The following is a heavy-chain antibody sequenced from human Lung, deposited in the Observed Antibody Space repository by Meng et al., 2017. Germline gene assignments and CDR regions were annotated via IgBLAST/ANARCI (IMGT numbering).Heavy chain of an antibody. CDR1: GGSLTRSTL. D-gene: IGHD1-26*01. V-gene: IGHV4-4*02. Sequence: GQLQESGPRLVKPSGPLSLTCAVSGGSLTRSTLWSWVRQTPGKGLEWFGEIFHSGSTNYNPPLESRVTISVDKSKNQFSLKVYSVTAADTATYYCARFDISSSGRGDYWGQGILVTVSS. CDR3: ARFDISSSGRGDY. CDR2: IFHSGST. J-gene: IGHJ4*02.